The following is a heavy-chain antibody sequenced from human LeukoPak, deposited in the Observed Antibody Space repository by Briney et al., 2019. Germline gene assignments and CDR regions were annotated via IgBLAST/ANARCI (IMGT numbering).Heavy chain of an antibody. V-gene: IGHV3-49*04. J-gene: IGHJ4*02. Sequence: GGSLRLSCTASGFTFGDYAMSWVRQAPGKGLEWVGFIRSKAYGGTTEYAASVKGRFTISTDDSKNIAYLQMNSLKTEDTAVYYCTSIDSKKEGDFDYWGQGTLVTVSS. CDR2: IRSKAYGGTT. D-gene: IGHD1-26*01. CDR3: TSIDSKKEGDFDY. CDR1: GFTFGDYA.